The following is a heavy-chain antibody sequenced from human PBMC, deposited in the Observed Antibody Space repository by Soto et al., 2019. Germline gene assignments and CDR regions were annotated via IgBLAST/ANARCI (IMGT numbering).Heavy chain of an antibody. Sequence: TLSLTCTVSGGSISSGDYYWSWIRQHPGKGLEWIGYIYYSGSTHYSSSLKSRVTMSIDTSKNQFPLKLTSVTAADTAVYYCARLSSIDSSGYYLDYWGQGTLVTVSS. CDR3: ARLSSIDSSGYYLDY. CDR1: GGSISSGDYY. D-gene: IGHD3-22*01. J-gene: IGHJ4*02. CDR2: IYYSGST. V-gene: IGHV4-31*03.